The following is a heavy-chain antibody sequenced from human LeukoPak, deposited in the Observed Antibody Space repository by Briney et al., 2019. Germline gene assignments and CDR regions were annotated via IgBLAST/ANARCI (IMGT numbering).Heavy chain of an antibody. V-gene: IGHV3-74*01. CDR2: INSDGSST. J-gene: IGHJ4*02. D-gene: IGHD3-22*01. Sequence: GGSLRLSCAASGFTFSSYWMHWVRQAPGKGLVWVSRINSDGSSTSYADSVKGRLTISRDNAKNTLYLQMNSLRAEDTAVYYCARVATYYDSSGYNSGYFDYWGQGTLVTVSS. CDR3: ARVATYYDSSGYNSGYFDY. CDR1: GFTFSSYW.